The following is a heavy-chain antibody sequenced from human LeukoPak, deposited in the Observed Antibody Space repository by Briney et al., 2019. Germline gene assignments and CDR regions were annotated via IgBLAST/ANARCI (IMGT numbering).Heavy chain of an antibody. CDR1: NYTFTSYG. Sequence: GASVKVSCKAFNYTFTSYGISWVRQAPGKGLEWMAWISPYNGKTLYAEKYQGRVTLTTETSTDTAFMELTSLTSNDTAVYHCARDLSKLDYWGQGTLVSVSS. J-gene: IGHJ4*02. V-gene: IGHV1-18*01. CDR2: ISPYNGKT. CDR3: ARDLSKLDY. D-gene: IGHD4-11*01.